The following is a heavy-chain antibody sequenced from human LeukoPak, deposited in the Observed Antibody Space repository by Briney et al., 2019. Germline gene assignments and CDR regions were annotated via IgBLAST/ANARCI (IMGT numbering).Heavy chain of an antibody. J-gene: IGHJ4*02. CDR3: AKDSHSSGWYYFDY. V-gene: IGHV3-7*03. CDR1: GFTFSSYW. CDR2: IKQDGSEK. Sequence: PGGSPRLSCAASGFTFSSYWMSWVRQAPGKGLEWVANIKQDGSEKYYVDSVKGRFTISRDNAKNSLYLQMNSLRAEDTAVYYCAKDSHSSGWYYFDYWGQGTLVTVSS. D-gene: IGHD6-19*01.